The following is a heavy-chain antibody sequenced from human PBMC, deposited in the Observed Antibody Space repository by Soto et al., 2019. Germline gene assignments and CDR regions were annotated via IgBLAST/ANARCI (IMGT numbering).Heavy chain of an antibody. D-gene: IGHD3-22*01. Sequence: ASVKVSCKASGYTFTSYAMHWVRQAPGQRLEWMGWINAGNGNTKYSQKFQGRVTITRDTSASTAYMELSSLRSEDTAVYYCARGQYVSSYYDSSVYYYWGQGTLVTVSS. CDR2: INAGNGNT. J-gene: IGHJ4*02. V-gene: IGHV1-3*01. CDR1: GYTFTSYA. CDR3: ARGQYVSSYYDSSVYYY.